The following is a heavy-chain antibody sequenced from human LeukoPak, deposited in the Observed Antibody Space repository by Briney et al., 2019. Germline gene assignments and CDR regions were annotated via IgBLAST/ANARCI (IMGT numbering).Heavy chain of an antibody. CDR2: IYYSGST. CDR3: ARVAPYSSSSRWFDP. D-gene: IGHD6-13*01. Sequence: PSEILSLTCTVSGGSISSSSYYWGWIRQPPGKGLEWIGSIYYSGSTYYNPSLKSRVTISVDTSKNQFSLKLSSVTAADTAVYYCARVAPYSSSSRWFDPWGQGTLVTVSS. J-gene: IGHJ5*02. V-gene: IGHV4-39*07. CDR1: GGSISSSSYY.